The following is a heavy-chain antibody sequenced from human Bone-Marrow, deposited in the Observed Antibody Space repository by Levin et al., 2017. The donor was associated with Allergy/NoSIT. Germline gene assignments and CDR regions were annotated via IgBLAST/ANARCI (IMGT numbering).Heavy chain of an antibody. CDR2: IYPGDSDT. Sequence: GASVKVSCKGSGYSFTSYWIGWVRQMPGKGLEWMGIIYPGDSDTRYSPSFQGQVTISADKSISTAYLQWSSLKASDTAMYYCARRGTSYKTYWYFDLWGRGTLVTVSS. D-gene: IGHD5-24*01. CDR1: GYSFTSYW. CDR3: ARRGTSYKTYWYFDL. V-gene: IGHV5-51*01. J-gene: IGHJ2*01.